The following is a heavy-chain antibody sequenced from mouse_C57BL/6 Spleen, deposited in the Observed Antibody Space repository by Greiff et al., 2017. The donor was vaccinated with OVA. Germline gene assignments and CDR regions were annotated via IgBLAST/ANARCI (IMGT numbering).Heavy chain of an antibody. CDR3: AIRRYYYAMDY. J-gene: IGHJ4*01. CDR1: GYTFTDYN. CDR2: INPNNGGT. Sequence: VQLQQSGPELVKPGASVKIPCKASGYTFTDYNMDWVKQSHGKSLEWIGDINPNNGGTIYNQKFKGKATLTVDKSSSTAYMELRSLTSEDTAVYYCAIRRYYYAMDYWGQGTSVTVSS. D-gene: IGHD1-1*01. V-gene: IGHV1-18*01.